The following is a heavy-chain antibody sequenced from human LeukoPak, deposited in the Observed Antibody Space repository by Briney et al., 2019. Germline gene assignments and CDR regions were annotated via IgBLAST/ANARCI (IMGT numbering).Heavy chain of an antibody. J-gene: IGHJ4*02. Sequence: GESLKISCKGFGYSFTSYWIGWVRQMPGKGLEWMGIIYPGDSDTRYSPSFQGQVTISADKSISTAYLQWSSLKASDTAMYYCARGTLYCSGGSCYDYWGQGTLVTVSS. V-gene: IGHV5-51*01. D-gene: IGHD2-15*01. CDR3: ARGTLYCSGGSCYDY. CDR2: IYPGDSDT. CDR1: GYSFTSYW.